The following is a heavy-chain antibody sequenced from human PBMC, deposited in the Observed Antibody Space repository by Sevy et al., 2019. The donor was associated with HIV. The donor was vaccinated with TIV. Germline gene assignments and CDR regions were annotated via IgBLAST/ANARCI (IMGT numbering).Heavy chain of an antibody. Sequence: GGSLRLSCAASTFTFSSYSMHWVRQAPGKGLEWVSYISSSGTRYYADSVKGRFTMSRDNAKNSLFLQMNSLRDEDTAVYYCASRGYCGGGSCYSGPNDYWGQGTLVTVSS. CDR2: ISSSGTR. CDR3: ASRGYCGGGSCYSGPNDY. D-gene: IGHD2-15*01. CDR1: TFTFSSYS. J-gene: IGHJ4*02. V-gene: IGHV3-48*02.